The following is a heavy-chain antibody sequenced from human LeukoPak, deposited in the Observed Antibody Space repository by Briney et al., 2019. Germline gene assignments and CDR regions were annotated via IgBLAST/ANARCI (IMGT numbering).Heavy chain of an antibody. Sequence: ASVKVSCKASGYTFTGYYMQWVRQAPGQGLEWMGWINPNSGGTNYAQKFQGRVTMTRDTSISTAYMELSRLRSDDTAVYYCASRYYDFWSGQEYYGMDLWGQGTTVTVSS. CDR3: ASRYYDFWSGQEYYGMDL. D-gene: IGHD3-3*01. J-gene: IGHJ6*02. CDR1: GYTFTGYY. CDR2: INPNSGGT. V-gene: IGHV1-2*02.